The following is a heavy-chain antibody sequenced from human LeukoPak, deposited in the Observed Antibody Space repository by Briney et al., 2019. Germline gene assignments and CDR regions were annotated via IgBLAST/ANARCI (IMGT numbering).Heavy chain of an antibody. V-gene: IGHV1-69*13. J-gene: IGHJ6*03. Sequence: ASVKVSCKASGGTFSSYAISWVRQAPGQGFEWMGGIIPIFGTANYAQKFQGRVTITADESTSTAYMELSSLRSEDTAVYYCASTHSSGYPIPYYYYMDVWGKGTTVTVSS. D-gene: IGHD3-22*01. CDR1: GGTFSSYA. CDR2: IIPIFGTA. CDR3: ASTHSSGYPIPYYYYMDV.